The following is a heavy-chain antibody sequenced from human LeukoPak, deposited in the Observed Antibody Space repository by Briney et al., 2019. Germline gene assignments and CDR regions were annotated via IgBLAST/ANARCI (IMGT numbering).Heavy chain of an antibody. CDR3: AGSIAAADYFDY. D-gene: IGHD6-13*01. J-gene: IGHJ4*02. Sequence: GGSLRLSCAASGFTFSSYGMHWVRQAPGKGLEWVAVISYDGSNKYYADSVKGRFTISRDNSKNTLYLQMNSLRAEGTAVYYCAGSIAAADYFDYWGQGTLVTVSS. V-gene: IGHV3-30*03. CDR2: ISYDGSNK. CDR1: GFTFSSYG.